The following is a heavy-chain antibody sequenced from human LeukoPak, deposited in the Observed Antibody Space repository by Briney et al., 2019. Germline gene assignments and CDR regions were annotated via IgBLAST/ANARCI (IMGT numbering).Heavy chain of an antibody. CDR3: FLVGDTEAAETLPLDY. D-gene: IGHD5-18*01. CDR2: VKHNGKT. Sequence: PSETLSLTCAASGGSLCDYYWTWIRQSPGKGLEWIGEVKHNGKTTYNASLKNRLTISEDTSKNQFSLKLSSVTAADTAVYYCFLVGDTEAAETLPLDYCGEGTLVTASS. J-gene: IGHJ4*02. CDR1: GGSLCDYY. V-gene: IGHV4-34*01.